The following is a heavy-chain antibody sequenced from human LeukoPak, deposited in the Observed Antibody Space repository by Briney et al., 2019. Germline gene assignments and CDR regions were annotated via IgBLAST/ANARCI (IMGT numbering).Heavy chain of an antibody. CDR3: AKDRYCGGGTCYWSYFDY. V-gene: IGHV3-23*01. Sequence: GGSLRLSCAASGFTFRTYAMSWVRQAPGKGLEWVSAISGGGGSTYYADSVKGRFTISRDNSKNTLFLQMNSLRAEDTAVYYCAKDRYCGGGTCYWSYFDYWGQGTLVTVSS. CDR1: GFTFRTYA. D-gene: IGHD2-15*01. CDR2: ISGGGGST. J-gene: IGHJ4*02.